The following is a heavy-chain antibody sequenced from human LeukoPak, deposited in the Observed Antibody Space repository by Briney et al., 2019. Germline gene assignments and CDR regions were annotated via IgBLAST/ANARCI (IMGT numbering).Heavy chain of an antibody. CDR2: IYSGGST. V-gene: IGHV3-66*01. J-gene: IGHJ4*02. Sequence: PGGSLRLSCTGSGFNFGDYVVNWVRQAPGKGLEWVSVIYSGGSTDYADSVKGRFTISRDNSKNTLYLRMNSLRAEDTAVYYCASLYYGGNNFDYWGQGTLVTVSS. D-gene: IGHD4-23*01. CDR3: ASLYYGGNNFDY. CDR1: GFNFGDYV.